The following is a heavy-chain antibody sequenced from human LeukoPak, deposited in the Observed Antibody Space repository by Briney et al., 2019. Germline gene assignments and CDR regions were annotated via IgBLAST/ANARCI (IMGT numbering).Heavy chain of an antibody. V-gene: IGHV1-3*01. D-gene: IGHD2-2*01. CDR2: INAGNGNT. CDR1: GYTFTSYA. J-gene: IGHJ6*02. CDR3: ARSREIVVVPAAPPYYYYGMDV. Sequence: ASVKVSCKASGYTFTSYAMHWVRQAPGQRLEWMGWINAGNGNTKYSQKFQGRVPITRDTSASTAYMELSSLRSEDTAVYYCARSREIVVVPAAPPYYYYGMDVWGQGTTVTVSS.